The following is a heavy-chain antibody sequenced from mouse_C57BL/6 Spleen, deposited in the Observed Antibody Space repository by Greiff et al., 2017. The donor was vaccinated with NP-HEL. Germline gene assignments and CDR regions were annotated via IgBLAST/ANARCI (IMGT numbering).Heavy chain of an antibody. CDR1: GFTFSSYA. V-gene: IGHV5-4*03. CDR3: ARREDYDGGYYYAMDY. Sequence: EVKLVESGGGLVKPGGSLKLSCAASGFTFSSYAMSWVRQTPEKRLEWVATISDGGSYTYYPDNVKGRFTITRDNAKNNLYLQMSHLKSEDTAMYYCARREDYDGGYYYAMDYWGQGTSVTVSS. CDR2: ISDGGSYT. D-gene: IGHD2-4*01. J-gene: IGHJ4*01.